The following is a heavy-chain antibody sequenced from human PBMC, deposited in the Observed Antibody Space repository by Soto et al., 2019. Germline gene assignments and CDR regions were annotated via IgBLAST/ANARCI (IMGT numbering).Heavy chain of an antibody. D-gene: IGHD1-26*01. CDR2: ISGAGGAT. Sequence: EVQLLESGGGLVQPGGSLRLSCAASGFTFSNYAMSWVRQAPGKGLDWVSTISGAGGATFYADSVKGRFTISRDNSKSTLLLQLNSLRAEDTAIYYCAKDRGTYASVGGDYWGQGTLVTVSS. CDR1: GFTFSNYA. CDR3: AKDRGTYASVGGDY. J-gene: IGHJ4*02. V-gene: IGHV3-23*01.